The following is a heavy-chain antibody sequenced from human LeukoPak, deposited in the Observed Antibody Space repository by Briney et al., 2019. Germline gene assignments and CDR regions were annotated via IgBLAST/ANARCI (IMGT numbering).Heavy chain of an antibody. J-gene: IGHJ4*02. Sequence: SETLSLTCTVSGSSISNSRDYWGWIRQPPGKGRECIGTIYYSGSTYYNPSLKSRVTISVDTSKNQFSLKLSSVTAADTAVYYCARRLRFGELIGALFDYWGQGTLVTVSS. CDR1: GSSISNSRDY. CDR2: IYYSGST. V-gene: IGHV4-39*01. D-gene: IGHD3-10*01. CDR3: ARRLRFGELIGALFDY.